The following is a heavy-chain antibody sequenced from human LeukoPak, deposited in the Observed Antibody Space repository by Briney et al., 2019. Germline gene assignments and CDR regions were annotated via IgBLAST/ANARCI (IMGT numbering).Heavy chain of an antibody. V-gene: IGHV1-69*06. CDR3: ARPMGATRSSDAFDI. J-gene: IGHJ3*02. CDR2: IIPIFGTA. D-gene: IGHD1-26*01. CDR1: GGTFSSYA. Sequence: ASVKVSCKASGGTFSSYAISWVRQAPGQGLEWMGGIIPIFGTANYAQKFQGRVTITADKSTSTAYMELSSLRSEDTAVYYCARPMGATRSSDAFDIWGQGTMVTVSS.